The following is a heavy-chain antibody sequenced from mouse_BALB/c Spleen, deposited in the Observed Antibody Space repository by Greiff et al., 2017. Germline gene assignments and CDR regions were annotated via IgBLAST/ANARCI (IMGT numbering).Heavy chain of an antibody. D-gene: IGHD2-10*01. Sequence: VQLKESGGGLVQPGGSLKLSCAASGFTFSSYGMSWVRQTPDKRLELVATINSNGRSTYYPDSVKGRFTISRDNAKNTLYLQMSSLKSEDTAMYYCASFPSYYGNFYYAMDYWGQGTSVTVSS. CDR3: ASFPSYYGNFYYAMDY. J-gene: IGHJ4*01. V-gene: IGHV5-6-3*01. CDR1: GFTFSSYG. CDR2: INSNGRST.